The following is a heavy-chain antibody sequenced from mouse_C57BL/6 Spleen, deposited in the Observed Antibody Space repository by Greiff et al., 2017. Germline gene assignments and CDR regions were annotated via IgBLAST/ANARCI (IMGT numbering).Heavy chain of an antibody. CDR2: IHPNSGST. CDR1: GYTFTSYW. Sequence: QVQLQQPGAELVKPGASVKLSCKASGYTFTSYWMHWVKQRPGQGLEWIGMIHPNSGSTNYNEKFKSKATLTVDKSSSTAYMQLSSLTSEDSAVYYCARWDDYDTFDYWGQGTTLTVSS. D-gene: IGHD2-4*01. CDR3: ARWDDYDTFDY. V-gene: IGHV1-64*01. J-gene: IGHJ2*01.